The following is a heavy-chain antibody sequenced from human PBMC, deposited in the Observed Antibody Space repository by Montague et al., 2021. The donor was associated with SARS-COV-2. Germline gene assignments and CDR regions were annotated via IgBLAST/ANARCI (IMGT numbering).Heavy chain of an antibody. V-gene: IGHV4-59*01. Sequence: SGTLSLTCTVSGGSISSYYCCWIRHPPGKGLEWIGYMSYSGTTNYNPSLRSRLTMSIDTSKDQLSLKLSSLTAANAAVYYCARGRDQLGWFDPWGQGTLVTVSS. CDR2: MSYSGTT. J-gene: IGHJ5*02. CDR1: GGSISSYY. D-gene: IGHD7-27*01. CDR3: ARGRDQLGWFDP.